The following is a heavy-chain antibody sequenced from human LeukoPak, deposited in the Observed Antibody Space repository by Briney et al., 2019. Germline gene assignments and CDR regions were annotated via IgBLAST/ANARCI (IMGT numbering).Heavy chain of an antibody. CDR1: GFTFSSYA. Sequence: GGSLRLSCAASGFTFSSYAMHWVRQAPGKGLEWVAVISYDGSNKYYADSVKGRFTISRDNSKNTLYLQMNSLRAEDTAVYYCAKPAAGTDYWGQGTLVTVSS. CDR3: AKPAAGTDY. V-gene: IGHV3-30-3*02. CDR2: ISYDGSNK. D-gene: IGHD6-13*01. J-gene: IGHJ4*02.